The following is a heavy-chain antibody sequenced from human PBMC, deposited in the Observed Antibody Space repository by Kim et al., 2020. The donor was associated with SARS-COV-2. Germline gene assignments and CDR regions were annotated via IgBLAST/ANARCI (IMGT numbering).Heavy chain of an antibody. D-gene: IGHD4-17*01. V-gene: IGHV3-7*01. CDR1: GFAIGGYW. Sequence: GGSLRLSCAASGFAIGGYWMAWLRQFPGKGLEWVANIKPDGSLKFYVDSVEGRFTVSRDNAKNSVYLQMDGLIPEDTAVYYCARDDGLRSIDHWGQGILVTVSS. CDR3: ARDDGLRSIDH. J-gene: IGHJ4*02. CDR2: IKPDGSLK.